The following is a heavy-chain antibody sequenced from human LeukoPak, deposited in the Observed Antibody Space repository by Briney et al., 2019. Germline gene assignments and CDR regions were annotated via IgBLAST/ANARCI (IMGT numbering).Heavy chain of an antibody. D-gene: IGHD1-1*01. CDR3: ARAGRGHTWDGAYYYQMDV. V-gene: IGHV3-74*01. Sequence: QPGGSLRFSCTASGFTFSNYWMHWVRQAPGKGLVWVSRINTDGSSTSYADSVKGRFTISRDNAKNSLYLQVESLRGEDTALYFCARAGRGHTWDGAYYYQMDVWGKGTTVTVSS. J-gene: IGHJ6*03. CDR2: INTDGSST. CDR1: GFTFSNYW.